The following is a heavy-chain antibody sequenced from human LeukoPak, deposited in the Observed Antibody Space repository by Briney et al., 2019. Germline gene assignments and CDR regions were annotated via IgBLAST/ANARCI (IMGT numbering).Heavy chain of an antibody. Sequence: WASVTVSCKASGYTFTSYYMHWVRQAPGQGLEWMGLINPTGGSTGYAQKFQGRVTITADESTSTVYMELSSLRSEDTAVYYCARDRAYYGSGSYYYYMDVWGKGTTVTISS. V-gene: IGHV1-46*01. CDR2: INPTGGST. D-gene: IGHD3-10*01. J-gene: IGHJ6*03. CDR3: ARDRAYYGSGSYYYYMDV. CDR1: GYTFTSYY.